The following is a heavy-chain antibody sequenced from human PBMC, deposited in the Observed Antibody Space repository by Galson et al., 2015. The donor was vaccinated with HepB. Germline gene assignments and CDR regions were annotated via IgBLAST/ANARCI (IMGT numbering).Heavy chain of an antibody. D-gene: IGHD4-17*01. CDR2: ISPNSGGT. CDR1: GYTFTGYY. V-gene: IGHV1-2*02. CDR3: ARGPTVTTPFDY. Sequence: SCAASGYTFTGYYMHWVRQAPGQGLEWMGWISPNSGGTNYAQKFQGRVTMTRDTSISTAYMELSRLRSDDTAVYYCARGPTVTTPFDYWGQGTLVTVSS. J-gene: IGHJ4*02.